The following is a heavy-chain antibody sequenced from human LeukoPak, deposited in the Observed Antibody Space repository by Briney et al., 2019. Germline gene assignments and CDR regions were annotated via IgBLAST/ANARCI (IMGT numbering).Heavy chain of an antibody. Sequence: ASVKVSCKASGYTFTGYYIHWVRQAPGQGLEWMGWISTYNGDTKYAQKFQGRVTMTTDTSTTTAYMELRSLRSDDTAVYYCARDPSNTSGWYIYFDYWGQGALVTVSS. D-gene: IGHD6-19*01. J-gene: IGHJ4*02. V-gene: IGHV1-18*04. CDR2: ISTYNGDT. CDR3: ARDPSNTSGWYIYFDY. CDR1: GYTFTGYY.